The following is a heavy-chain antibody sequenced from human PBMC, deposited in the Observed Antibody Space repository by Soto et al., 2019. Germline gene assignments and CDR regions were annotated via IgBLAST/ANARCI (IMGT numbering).Heavy chain of an antibody. V-gene: IGHV4-39*01. CDR2: IYFTGNT. J-gene: IGHJ5*02. D-gene: IGHD6-25*01. CDR1: GGSITSSSHF. CDR3: AGQTFTIAAASYGRSNWFDP. Sequence: SETLSLTCTVSGGSITSSSHFWGWVRQPPGKGLEWIGTIYFTGNTYYTPSLKSRLTMSIDTSKNEFSLRLNSVTAADTAVYYCAGQTFTIAAASYGRSNWFDPWGPGTPVTVSS.